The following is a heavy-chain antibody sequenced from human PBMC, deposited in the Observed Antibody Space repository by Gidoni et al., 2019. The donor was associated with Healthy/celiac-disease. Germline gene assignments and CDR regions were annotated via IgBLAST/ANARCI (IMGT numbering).Heavy chain of an antibody. Sequence: EVQLVESGGGLVQPGGSLRLSCAATGFAFTRYWMGWVRQDTGKGLGWVANIEQDGSEKYYVDSVKARLTISRDNAKNSLYLQMNSLRAEDTAVYYCASWGAYSSGQNWFDPWGQGTLVTVSS. V-gene: IGHV3-7*01. D-gene: IGHD6-19*01. CDR2: IEQDGSEK. CDR1: GFAFTRYW. CDR3: ASWGAYSSGQNWFDP. J-gene: IGHJ5*02.